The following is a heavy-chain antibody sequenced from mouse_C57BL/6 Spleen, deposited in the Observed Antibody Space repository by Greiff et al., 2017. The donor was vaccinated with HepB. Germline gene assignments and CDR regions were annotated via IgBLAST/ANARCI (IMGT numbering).Heavy chain of an antibody. Sequence: QVQLQQPGAELVKPGASVKLSCKASGYTFTSYWMHWVKQRPGQGLEWIGMIHPNSGSTNYNEKFKSKATLTVDKSSSTAYMQLSSLTSEDSAVFYCARSGCDGAWYFDVWGTGTTVTVSS. CDR1: GYTFTSYW. D-gene: IGHD2-13*01. CDR2: IHPNSGST. J-gene: IGHJ1*03. CDR3: ARSGCDGAWYFDV. V-gene: IGHV1-64*01.